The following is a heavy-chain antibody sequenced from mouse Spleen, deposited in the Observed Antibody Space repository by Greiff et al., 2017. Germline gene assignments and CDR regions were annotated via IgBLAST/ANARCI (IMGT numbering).Heavy chain of an antibody. V-gene: IGHV1-55*01. Sequence: QVQLQQPGAELVKPGASVKMSCKASGYTFTSYWITWVKQRPGQGLEWIGDIYPGSGSTNYNEKFKSKATLTVDTSSSTAYMQLSSLTSEDSAVYYCARSPFITTVPADYWGQGTTLTVSS. J-gene: IGHJ2*01. D-gene: IGHD1-1*01. CDR3: ARSPFITTVPADY. CDR2: IYPGSGST. CDR1: GYTFTSYW.